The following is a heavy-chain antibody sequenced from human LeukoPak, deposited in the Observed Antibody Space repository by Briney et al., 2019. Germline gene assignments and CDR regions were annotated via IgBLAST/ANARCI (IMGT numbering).Heavy chain of an antibody. D-gene: IGHD2-2*01. CDR1: GGSFSGYY. CDR2: INHSGST. J-gene: IGHJ5*02. Sequence: SETLSLTCAVYGGSFSGYYWSWIRQPPAKGLDWIGEINHSGSTNYNPSLKSRVTISVDTSKNQFSLKLSSVTAADTAVYYCALSGCSSTSCFTFDPWGQGTLVTVSS. V-gene: IGHV4-34*01. CDR3: ALSGCSSTSCFTFDP.